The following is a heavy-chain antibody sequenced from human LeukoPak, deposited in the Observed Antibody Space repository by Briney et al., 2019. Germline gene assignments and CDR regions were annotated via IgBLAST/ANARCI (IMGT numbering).Heavy chain of an antibody. Sequence: GGSLRLSCASSGFTFNSYAISRVRQPPGKGLEWVSVIYSDGSTFYAASVKGRFIISRDNSKNTLYLQMNSLRVDDTAVYFCARDHRIGGSWGQGTLVTVSS. V-gene: IGHV3-23*03. CDR2: IYSDGST. D-gene: IGHD3-16*01. J-gene: IGHJ4*02. CDR1: GFTFNSYA. CDR3: ARDHRIGGS.